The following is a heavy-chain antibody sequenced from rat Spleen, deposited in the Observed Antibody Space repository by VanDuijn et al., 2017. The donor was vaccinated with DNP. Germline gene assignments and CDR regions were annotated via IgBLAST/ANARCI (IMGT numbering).Heavy chain of an antibody. D-gene: IGHD4-3*01. V-gene: IGHV5-22*01. CDR3: VRWNSGHFDY. J-gene: IGHJ2*01. Sequence: EVQLVESGGGLVQPGRSMKLSCAAPGFSFSYYYMAWVRQAPAKGLEWVAYIGSPAYAPYYADSVKGRFTISRDNAKSTLYLQMNSLRSEDMATYYCVRWNSGHFDYWGQGVMVTVSS. CDR2: IGSPAYAP. CDR1: GFSFSYYY.